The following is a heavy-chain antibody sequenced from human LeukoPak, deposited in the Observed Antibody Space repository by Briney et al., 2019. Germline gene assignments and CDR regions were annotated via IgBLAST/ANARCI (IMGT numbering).Heavy chain of an antibody. CDR1: GGSISSYY. Sequence: SETLSLNCTVSGGSISSYYWSWIRQPPGKGLEWIGYIYYSGSTNYNPSLKSRVTISVDASKNQFSLKLSSVTAADTAVYYCARAGAARPTRVDYWGQGTLVTVSS. D-gene: IGHD6-6*01. J-gene: IGHJ4*02. CDR3: ARAGAARPTRVDY. V-gene: IGHV4-59*01. CDR2: IYYSGST.